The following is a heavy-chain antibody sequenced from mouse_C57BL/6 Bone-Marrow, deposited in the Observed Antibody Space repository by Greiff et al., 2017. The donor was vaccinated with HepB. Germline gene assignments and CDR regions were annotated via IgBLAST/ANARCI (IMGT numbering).Heavy chain of an antibody. V-gene: IGHV14-3*01. CDR1: GFNIKNTY. D-gene: IGHD1-1*01. Sequence: EVQLQQSVAELVRPGASVKLSCTASGFNIKNTYMHWVKQRPEQGLEWIGRIDPANGNTKYAPKFQGKATITADKSSNTSYLQLSSLTSEDTAIYYGASDRLDYYGFYFDYWGQGTTLTVSS. CDR3: ASDRLDYYGFYFDY. J-gene: IGHJ2*01. CDR2: IDPANGNT.